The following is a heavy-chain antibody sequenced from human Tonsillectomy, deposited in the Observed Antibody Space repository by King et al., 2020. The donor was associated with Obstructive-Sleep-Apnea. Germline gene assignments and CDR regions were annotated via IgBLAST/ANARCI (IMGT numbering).Heavy chain of an antibody. CDR2: IYHSGST. CDR1: GYFISSGYF. Sequence: QLQESGPGLVKSSETLSLSCTVSGYFISSGYFWGWIRQPPGKGLVWIGSIYHSGSTYFNPSLKSRVTISVDTSKNQFSLRLSSVTAADTAEYFCAREFGGAPTGWLRFWGQGTPVTVSS. V-gene: IGHV4-38-2*02. D-gene: IGHD3-16*01. CDR3: AREFGGAPTGWLRF. J-gene: IGHJ4*02.